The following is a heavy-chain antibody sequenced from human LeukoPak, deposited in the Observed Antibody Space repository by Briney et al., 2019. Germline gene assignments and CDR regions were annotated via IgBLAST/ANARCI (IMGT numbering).Heavy chain of an antibody. J-gene: IGHJ3*02. D-gene: IGHD2-15*01. Sequence: PGGSLTLSCAASGFTFSDYWMHWVRQAPGKGLVWVSRISSDGSRVTYADSVKGRFTISRDNAKNTLYLQMNSLRAEDTAVYYCARDSGSCGGSCYPHDAFDIWGQGTMVTVSS. V-gene: IGHV3-74*01. CDR1: GFTFSDYW. CDR2: ISSDGSRV. CDR3: ARDSGSCGGSCYPHDAFDI.